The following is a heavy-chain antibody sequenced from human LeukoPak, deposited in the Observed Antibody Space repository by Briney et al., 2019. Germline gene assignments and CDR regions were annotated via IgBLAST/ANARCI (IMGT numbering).Heavy chain of an antibody. J-gene: IGHJ4*02. CDR2: ISDSGAYT. CDR3: AKGRILWFGEQSDFDY. CDR1: GYTFASYG. D-gene: IGHD3-10*01. Sequence: ASVKVSCKASGYTFASYGISWVCQAQGKGLEWISTISDSGAYTYYADFVKGRFTVSRDNSKNMVFLEVNSLRAEDTATYFCAKGRILWFGEQSDFDYWGQGTLVTVSS. V-gene: IGHV3-23*01.